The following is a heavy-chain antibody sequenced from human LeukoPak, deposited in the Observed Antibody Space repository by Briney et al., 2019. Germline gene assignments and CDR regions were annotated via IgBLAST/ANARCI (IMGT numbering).Heavy chain of an antibody. D-gene: IGHD2-15*01. CDR2: ISGSGGST. Sequence: GGSLRLSCAASGFTFSSYAMSWVRQAPGKGLEWVSAISGSGGSTYYADSVKGRFTISRDNSKNTLYLQMNSMRAEDTAVYYCAKDKLGYCSGGSCPLPSFDYWGQGTLVTVSS. J-gene: IGHJ4*02. CDR1: GFTFSSYA. V-gene: IGHV3-23*01. CDR3: AKDKLGYCSGGSCPLPSFDY.